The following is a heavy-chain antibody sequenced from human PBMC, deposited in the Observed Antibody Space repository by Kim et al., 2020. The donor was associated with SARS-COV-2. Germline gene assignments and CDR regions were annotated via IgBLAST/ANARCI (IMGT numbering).Heavy chain of an antibody. CDR2: ISDSGDTT. CDR1: GFSFSTFP. D-gene: IGHD2-8*01. Sequence: GGSLRVSCAASGFSFSTFPMSWVRQAPGKGLEWVSAISDSGDTTYYADSMKGRFTISRDNSKNTVYLQMNSLRAEDTAVFYCARELRVGGFTYGFDFWGQGTLVTVSS. J-gene: IGHJ4*02. CDR3: ARELRVGGFTYGFDF. V-gene: IGHV3-23*01.